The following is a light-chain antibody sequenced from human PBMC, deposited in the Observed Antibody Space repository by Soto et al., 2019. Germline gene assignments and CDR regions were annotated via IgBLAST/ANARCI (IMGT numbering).Light chain of an antibody. V-gene: IGKV3-15*01. CDR3: QQYNNWPLP. Sequence: EIVMTQSPATLSVSPGERATLSCRASQSVSSNLAWYQQKPGQAPRLLIYGASTRATGIPARFSGSGSGPEFTLAISSLQSEDSAVYYCQQYNNWPLPFGGGTKVEIK. CDR1: QSVSSN. J-gene: IGKJ4*01. CDR2: GAS.